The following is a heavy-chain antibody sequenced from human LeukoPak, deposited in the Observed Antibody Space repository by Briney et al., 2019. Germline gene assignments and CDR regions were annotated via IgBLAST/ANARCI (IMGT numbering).Heavy chain of an antibody. J-gene: IGHJ4*02. CDR1: GFAFDEHG. V-gene: IGHV3-20*04. CDR3: ARAPITSPFYFDY. D-gene: IGHD2-2*01. CDR2: INWSGGST. Sequence: GGSLRLSCTASGFAFDEHGISWVRQVPGKGLEWVSGINWSGGSTGYADPLRGRFTISRDNAKNSLYLQMESLRAEDTALYYCARAPITSPFYFDYWGQGTLVTVSS.